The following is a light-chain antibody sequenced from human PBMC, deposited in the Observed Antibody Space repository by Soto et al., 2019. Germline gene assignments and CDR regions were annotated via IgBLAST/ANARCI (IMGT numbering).Light chain of an antibody. V-gene: IGKV1-39*01. CDR1: QSISSY. J-gene: IGKJ5*01. CDR3: QQANSFPIT. Sequence: DIQLTPSPSSLSASVGDRVTITCRASQSISSYLNWYQQKPGKAPKLLIYAASSLQSGVPSRFSGSGSGTEFTLTITSLQPEDFATYYCQQANSFPITFGQGTRLEIK. CDR2: AAS.